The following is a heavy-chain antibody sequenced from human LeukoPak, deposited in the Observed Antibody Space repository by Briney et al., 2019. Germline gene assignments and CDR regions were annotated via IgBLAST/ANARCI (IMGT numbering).Heavy chain of an antibody. CDR1: VGSFSGYY. J-gene: IGHJ4*02. CDR2: INHSGST. Sequence: PSETLSLTCAVYVGSFSGYYWSCIPQPPGKGLQCMWEINHSGSTKYNPSLKSRVTISVDTSNNQLSLKLSSVTGADTAVYYWGGGRYNWSYWGQGPLVTVS. CDR3: GGGRYNWSY. D-gene: IGHD1-20*01. V-gene: IGHV4-34*01.